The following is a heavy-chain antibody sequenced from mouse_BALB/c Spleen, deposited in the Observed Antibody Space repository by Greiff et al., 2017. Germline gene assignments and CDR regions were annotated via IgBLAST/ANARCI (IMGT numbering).Heavy chain of an antibody. CDR2: ISYSGST. CDR3: ARWMGRFAY. J-gene: IGHJ3*01. CDR1: GYSITSDYA. V-gene: IGHV3-2*02. D-gene: IGHD2-3*01. Sequence: DVHLVESGPGLVKPSQSLSLTCTVTGYSITSDYAWNWIRQFPGNKLEWMGYISYSGSTSYNPSLKSRISITRDTSKNQFFLQLNSVTTEDTATYYCARWMGRFAYWGQGTLVTVSA.